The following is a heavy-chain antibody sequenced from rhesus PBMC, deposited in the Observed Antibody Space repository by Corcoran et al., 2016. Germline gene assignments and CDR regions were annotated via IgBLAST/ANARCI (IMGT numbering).Heavy chain of an antibody. V-gene: IGHV4-73*01. J-gene: IGHJ5-2*02. CDR3: ARTDSGSWNELDV. CDR1: VGSIPGSY. CDR2: MYGSSAET. Sequence: QVKLQQWGEGLVKPSETLSLTCAVSVGSIPGSYWLWIRQPRRKGLEWSGNMYGSSAETKNNPSLRNRVSIAKDTAKNQFSLKLSSVTAADTDVYYCARTDSGSWNELDVGGRGVLVTVSS. D-gene: IGHD6-25*01.